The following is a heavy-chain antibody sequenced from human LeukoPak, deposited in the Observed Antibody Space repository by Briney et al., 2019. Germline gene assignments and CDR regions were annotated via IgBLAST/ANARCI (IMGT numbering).Heavy chain of an antibody. CDR1: GGSILDSTYY. CDR2: IFYTGNT. V-gene: IGHV4-39*01. CDR3: ARQSSGYYYGWFDP. D-gene: IGHD3-22*01. J-gene: IGHJ5*02. Sequence: SETLSHTCSVSGGSILDSTYYWAWIRQPPGKGLEWIATIFYTGNTHYNPSLKSRVTMSVDTVKNQFSLNLNSVTAADTAVYYCARQSSGYYYGWFDPWGQGALVTVSS.